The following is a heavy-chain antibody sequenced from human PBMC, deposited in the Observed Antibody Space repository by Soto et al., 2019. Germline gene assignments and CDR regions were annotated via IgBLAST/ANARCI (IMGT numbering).Heavy chain of an antibody. CDR3: ARGPYKNWFAP. Sequence: ASVKVSCKTSGYTCTAYYIHCVLQAPGQWREGMGWINPDTGDTRSVRKFQGRVTMTRDTSITTVYMVLSRLTTDDTAVYYCARGPYKNWFAPWGQGTLVTVSS. CDR1: GYTCTAYY. D-gene: IGHD1-1*01. CDR2: INPDTGDT. V-gene: IGHV1-2*02. J-gene: IGHJ5*02.